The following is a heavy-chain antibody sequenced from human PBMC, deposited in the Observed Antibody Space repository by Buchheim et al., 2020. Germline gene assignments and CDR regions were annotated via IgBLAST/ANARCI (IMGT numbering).Heavy chain of an antibody. CDR1: GFTFSSYA. CDR3: AKLGYCSSTSCLPYNWFDP. D-gene: IGHD2-2*01. CDR2: ISGSGGST. Sequence: EVQLLESGGGLVQPGGSLRLSCAASGFTFSSYAMSWVRQAPGKGLEWVSAISGSGGSTYYTDSVKGRFTISRDNSKNTLYLKMNSLRAEDTAVYYCAKLGYCSSTSCLPYNWFDPWGQGTL. J-gene: IGHJ5*02. V-gene: IGHV3-23*01.